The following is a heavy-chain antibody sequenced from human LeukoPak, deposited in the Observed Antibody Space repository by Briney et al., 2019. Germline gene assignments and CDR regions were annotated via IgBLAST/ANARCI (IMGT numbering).Heavy chain of an antibody. D-gene: IGHD3-10*01. J-gene: IGHJ6*02. Sequence: GESLKISCKGSGYRFTNYWIGWVRQMPGKGLEWMGIIYPGDTDTRYSPSFQGQVTISADKSISTAYLQWSSLKASDTAMYYCARKETRGYYYYGMDVWGQGTTVTVSS. CDR1: GYRFTNYW. V-gene: IGHV5-51*01. CDR2: IYPGDTDT. CDR3: ARKETRGYYYYGMDV.